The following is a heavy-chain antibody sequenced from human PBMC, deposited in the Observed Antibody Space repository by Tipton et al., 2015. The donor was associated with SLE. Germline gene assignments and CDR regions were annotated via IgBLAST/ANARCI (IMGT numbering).Heavy chain of an antibody. V-gene: IGHV4-59*01. CDR3: ARDSLSGDNWFDP. D-gene: IGHD1-1*01. Sequence: TLSLTCTVSGGSISSYYWSWIRQPPGKGLEWIGYIYYSGSTNYNPSLKSRVTISVDTSKNQFSLKLSSVTAADTAVYYRARDSLSGDNWFDPWGQGTLVTVSS. CDR1: GGSISSYY. CDR2: IYYSGST. J-gene: IGHJ5*02.